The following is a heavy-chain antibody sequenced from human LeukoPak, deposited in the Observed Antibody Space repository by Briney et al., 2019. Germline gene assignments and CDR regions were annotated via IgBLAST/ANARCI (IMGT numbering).Heavy chain of an antibody. J-gene: IGHJ6*03. CDR3: ARAAGASRYYSFYMDV. Sequence: ASVKVSCKASGYTFTSYDINWVRQAPGQGLEWMGWVNPDTGGIKYAQKFQGRVTMTRDTSISTAYMELSRLRSDDTASYYCARAAGASRYYSFYMDVWGKGTTVTISS. D-gene: IGHD1-26*01. CDR1: GYTFTSYD. CDR2: VNPDTGGI. V-gene: IGHV1-2*02.